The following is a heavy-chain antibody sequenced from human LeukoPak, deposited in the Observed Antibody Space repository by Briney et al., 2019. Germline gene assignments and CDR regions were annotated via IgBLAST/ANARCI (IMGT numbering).Heavy chain of an antibody. V-gene: IGHV3-30*02. CDR1: GFTFSSYG. CDR2: IRYDGSNK. CDR3: AKDRSYYCSSITCSSFDW. Sequence: PGGSLRLSCAASGFTFSSYGMHWVRQAPGKGLEWVAFIRYDGSNKYYADSVKGRFTISRDNSKNTLYLQMNSLRAEDTAVYNCAKDRSYYCSSITCSSFDWWGQGTLVTVSS. D-gene: IGHD2-2*01. J-gene: IGHJ4*02.